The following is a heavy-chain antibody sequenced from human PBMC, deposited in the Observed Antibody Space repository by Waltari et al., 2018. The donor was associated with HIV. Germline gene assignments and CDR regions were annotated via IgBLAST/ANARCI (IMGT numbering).Heavy chain of an antibody. J-gene: IGHJ6*02. V-gene: IGHV3-11*01. CDR2: SGSSGRII. CDR1: GFTFSDYY. CDR3: ARIRGELGGNSAYYYGMDV. Sequence: QVQLVESGGGLVKPGGSLRLSCAASGFTFSDYYMSWIRQAPGKGLEWISYSGSSGRIIYYADSVKGRFTCSRDNAKKSLYLQMNSLRAEDMAVYHCARIRGELGGNSAYYYGMDVWGQGTTVIVSS. D-gene: IGHD2-21*02.